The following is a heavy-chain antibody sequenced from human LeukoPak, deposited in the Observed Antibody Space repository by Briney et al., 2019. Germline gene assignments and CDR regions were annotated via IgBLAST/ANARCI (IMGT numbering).Heavy chain of an antibody. CDR3: ARDGCSGGSCYSGFDY. J-gene: IGHJ4*02. CDR2: INPSGGST. Sequence: GASVNVSFKASGYTFTSYYMHWVRQAPGQGLEWMGIINPSGGSTSYAQKFQGRVTMTRDTSTSTVYMELSSLRSEDTAVYYCARDGCSGGSCYSGFDYWGQGTLVTVSS. V-gene: IGHV1-46*01. CDR1: GYTFTSYY. D-gene: IGHD2-15*01.